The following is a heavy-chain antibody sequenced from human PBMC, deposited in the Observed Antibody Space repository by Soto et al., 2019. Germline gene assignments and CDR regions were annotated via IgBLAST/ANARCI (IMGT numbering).Heavy chain of an antibody. CDR1: GGSFSGHY. J-gene: IGHJ6*02. Sequence: SETLSLTCVVFGGSFSGHYWSWIRHPPGKGLEWIGEINHSGSTNYNPSLKSRVSISVDTSKNQFSLKLSSVTAADTAVYYCAGGRVLRFLEWLQTYYYYYGMDVWGQGTTVTVSS. CDR3: AGGRVLRFLEWLQTYYYYYGMDV. D-gene: IGHD3-3*01. CDR2: INHSGST. V-gene: IGHV4-34*01.